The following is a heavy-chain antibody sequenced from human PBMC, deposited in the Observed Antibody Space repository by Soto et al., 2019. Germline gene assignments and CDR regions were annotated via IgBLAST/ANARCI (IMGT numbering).Heavy chain of an antibody. CDR1: GFTFSSYS. CDR2: ISSSSSYI. Sequence: EVQLVESGGGLVKPGGSLRLSCAASGFTFSSYSMNWVRQAPGKGLEWVSSISSSSSYIYYADSVKGRFTITRDNAKNSLYLQMNSLRAEDTAVYYCASLSHVSLQLWRHFDYWGQGTLVTVSS. D-gene: IGHD5-18*01. CDR3: ASLSHVSLQLWRHFDY. J-gene: IGHJ4*02. V-gene: IGHV3-21*01.